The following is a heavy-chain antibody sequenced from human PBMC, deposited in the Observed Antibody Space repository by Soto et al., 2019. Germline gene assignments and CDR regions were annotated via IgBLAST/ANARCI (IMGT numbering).Heavy chain of an antibody. D-gene: IGHD2-15*01. CDR2: ISPYNGDT. CDR3: ARRGSNKWDADLDF. V-gene: IGHV1-18*01. J-gene: IGHJ4*02. CDR1: GYTFTNYG. Sequence: ASVKVSCKASGYTFTNYGISWVRQAPGQGLEWVGWISPYNGDTRYAQNVQGRVTLTTDTSTSAAYMELRSLRSDDTALYYCARRGSNKWDADLDFWGQGTLVTVSS.